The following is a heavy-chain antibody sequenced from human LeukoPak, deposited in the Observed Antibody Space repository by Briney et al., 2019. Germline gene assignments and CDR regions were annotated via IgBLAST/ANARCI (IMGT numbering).Heavy chain of an antibody. CDR1: GYTFTDYY. Sequence: GASVKVSCKVSGYTFTDYYMHWVQQAPGKGLEWMGLVDPEDGETIYAEKFQGRVTITAGTSTDTAYMELSSLRSEDTAVYYCATDLDSSGYYDYWGQGTLVTVSS. D-gene: IGHD3-22*01. CDR2: VDPEDGET. CDR3: ATDLDSSGYYDY. V-gene: IGHV1-69-2*01. J-gene: IGHJ4*02.